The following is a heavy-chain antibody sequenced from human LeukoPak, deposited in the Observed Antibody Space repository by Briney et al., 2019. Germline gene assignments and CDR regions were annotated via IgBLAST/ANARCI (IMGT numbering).Heavy chain of an antibody. Sequence: PGRSLSLSCAASGFTFSSYGMHWVRQAPGKGLEWVAVISYDGSNKYNADSVKGRFTISRDNSKNTLYLQMSSLRPEDTAVYYCANGGYTSSWYVVDYWGQGTLVTVSS. CDR1: GFTFSSYG. D-gene: IGHD6-13*01. J-gene: IGHJ4*02. CDR2: ISYDGSNK. V-gene: IGHV3-30*18. CDR3: ANGGYTSSWYVVDY.